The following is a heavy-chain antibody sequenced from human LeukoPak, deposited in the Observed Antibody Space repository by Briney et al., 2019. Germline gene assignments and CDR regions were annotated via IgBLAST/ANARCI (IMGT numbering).Heavy chain of an antibody. V-gene: IGHV4-59*01. CDR1: GGSISTYY. Sequence: SETLSLTCTVSGGSISTYYWSWIRQRPGKGLEWIAYIDYSASTNYNPSLKSRVTISVDTSKNQFSLKLSSVTAADTAVYYCARDSRRELLHAFDIWGQGTIVTVSS. CDR2: IDYSAST. D-gene: IGHD1-26*01. CDR3: ARDSRRELLHAFDI. J-gene: IGHJ3*02.